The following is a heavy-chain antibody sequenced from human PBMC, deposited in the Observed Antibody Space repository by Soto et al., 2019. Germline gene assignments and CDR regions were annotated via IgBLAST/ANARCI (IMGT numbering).Heavy chain of an antibody. V-gene: IGHV1-3*01. J-gene: IGHJ6*02. CDR3: ARGRSSWSYYGMDV. D-gene: IGHD6-13*01. Sequence: ASVKVSCKASGCTFTSYAMHWVRQAPGQRLEWMGWINAGNGNTKYSQKFQGRVTITRDTSTSTVYMELSSLRSEDTALFYCARGRSSWSYYGMDVWGQGPTVTVSS. CDR2: INAGNGNT. CDR1: GCTFTSYA.